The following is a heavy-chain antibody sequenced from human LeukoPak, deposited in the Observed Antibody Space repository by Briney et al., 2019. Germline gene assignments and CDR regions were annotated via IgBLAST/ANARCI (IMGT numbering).Heavy chain of an antibody. D-gene: IGHD3-22*01. Sequence: SETLSLTCAVYGGSFSDYLWSWIRQPPGKGLEWIGEISHSGSTTYNPSLRSRVTISGDTSKKQFSLKLSSVTAADTAVYYCVTYYYGSSAPKRNYWGQGILVTVSS. CDR2: ISHSGST. J-gene: IGHJ4*02. CDR1: GGSFSDYL. V-gene: IGHV4-34*01. CDR3: VTYYYGSSAPKRNY.